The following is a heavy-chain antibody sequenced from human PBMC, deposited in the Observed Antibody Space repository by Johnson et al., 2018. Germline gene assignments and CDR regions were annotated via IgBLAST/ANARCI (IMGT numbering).Heavy chain of an antibody. V-gene: IGHV3-20*01. D-gene: IGHD3-3*01. Sequence: VQLVESGGGVVRPGGSLRLSCAASGFTFDDYGMSWVRQAPGKGLEWVSGINWNGGSTGYADSVKGRFTISRDNAKNSLYLQMNSLRAEDTAFDHCARDGTEGYDFWSGRHTRRNYYYGMDVWGQGTTVTVSS. CDR1: GFTFDDYG. CDR2: INWNGGST. CDR3: ARDGTEGYDFWSGRHTRRNYYYGMDV. J-gene: IGHJ6*02.